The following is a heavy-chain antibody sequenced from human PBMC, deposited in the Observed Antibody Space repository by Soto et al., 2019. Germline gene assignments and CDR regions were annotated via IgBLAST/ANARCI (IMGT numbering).Heavy chain of an antibody. CDR1: GFTFSSYA. CDR2: ISGSGGST. J-gene: IGHJ4*02. V-gene: IGHV3-23*01. Sequence: PGGSLRLSCAASGFTFSSYAMSWVRQAPGKGLEWVSAISGSGGSTYYADSVKGRFTISRDNSKNTLYLQMNSLRAEDTAVYYCAKDIWRSYDILTGYYPSLDYWGQGTLVTVSS. CDR3: AKDIWRSYDILTGYYPSLDY. D-gene: IGHD3-9*01.